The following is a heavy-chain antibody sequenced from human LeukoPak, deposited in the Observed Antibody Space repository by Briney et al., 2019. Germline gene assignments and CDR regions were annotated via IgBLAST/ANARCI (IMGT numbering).Heavy chain of an antibody. J-gene: IGHJ4*02. V-gene: IGHV4-39*01. CDR1: GGSISSSSYY. D-gene: IGHD3-22*01. CDR2: IYYSGST. CDR3: ARYDYYDSSGYPQDEQPFDY. Sequence: SETLSLTCTVSGGSISSSSYYWGWIRQPPGKGLEWIGSIYYSGSTYYNPSLKSRVTISVDTSKNQFSLKLSSVTAADTAVYYCARYDYYDSSGYPQDEQPFDYWGQGTLVTVSS.